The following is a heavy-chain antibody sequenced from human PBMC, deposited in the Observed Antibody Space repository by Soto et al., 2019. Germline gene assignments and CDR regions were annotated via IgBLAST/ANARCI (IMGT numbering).Heavy chain of an antibody. CDR2: ISSSSSYI. D-gene: IGHD6-6*01. Sequence: EVQLVESGGGLVKPGGSLRLSCAASGFTFSSYSMNWVRQAPGKGLEWVSSISSSSSYIYYADSVKGRFTISRDNAKNSLYLQKNSLRAEDTAVYYCAVRPYSSSSLYYYGMDVWGQGTTVTVSS. V-gene: IGHV3-21*01. CDR3: AVRPYSSSSLYYYGMDV. J-gene: IGHJ6*02. CDR1: GFTFSSYS.